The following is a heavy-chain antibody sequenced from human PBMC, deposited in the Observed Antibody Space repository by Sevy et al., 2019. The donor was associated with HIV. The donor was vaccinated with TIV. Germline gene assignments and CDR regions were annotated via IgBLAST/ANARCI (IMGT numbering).Heavy chain of an antibody. CDR1: GFTFSTYD. D-gene: IGHD6-13*01. CDR3: ARACTAAGYKSGPIDAFDV. V-gene: IGHV3-13*01. Sequence: GGSLRLSCAASGFTFSTYDMHWVRQVAGEGLEWVSGIGTLLDTYYGASVKSRVIISRDNAKNSLFLQMNSLRAGDTAIYDCARACTAAGYKSGPIDAFDVWGQGTVVTVSS. CDR2: IGTLLDT. J-gene: IGHJ3*01.